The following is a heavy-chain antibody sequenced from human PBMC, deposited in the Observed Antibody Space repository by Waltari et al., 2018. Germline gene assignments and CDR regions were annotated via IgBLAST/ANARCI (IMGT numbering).Heavy chain of an antibody. CDR2: IYYSGRS. J-gene: IGHJ4*02. V-gene: IGHV4-39*01. CDR1: GGSISSSSYY. Sequence: QLQLQESGPGLVKPSETLSLTCTVSGGSISSSSYYWGWIRQPPGKGLEWIGSIYYSGRSYYNPSLKSRVTISVDTSKNQCSLKLSSVTAADTALYYCARHVRYDFWSGYYGYFDYWGQGTLVTVSS. CDR3: ARHVRYDFWSGYYGYFDY. D-gene: IGHD3-3*01.